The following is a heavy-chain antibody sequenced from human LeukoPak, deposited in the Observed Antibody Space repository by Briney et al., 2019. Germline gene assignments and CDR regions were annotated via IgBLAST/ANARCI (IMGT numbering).Heavy chain of an antibody. D-gene: IGHD2-2*01. CDR1: GYTFTSYG. J-gene: IGHJ5*02. V-gene: IGHV1-18*01. CDR2: ISAYNGNT. CDR3: ARDDGGYCSSTSCSGFDP. Sequence: ASVKVSCKASGYTFTSYGISWVRRAPGQGLEWMGWISAYNGNTNYAQKLQGRVTMTTDTSTSTAYMELRSLRSDDTAVYYCARDDGGYCSSTSCSGFDPWGQGTLVTVSS.